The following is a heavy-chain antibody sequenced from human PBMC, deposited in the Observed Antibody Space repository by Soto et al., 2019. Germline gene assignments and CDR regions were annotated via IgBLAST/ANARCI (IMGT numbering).Heavy chain of an antibody. CDR2: IYSGGST. Sequence: EVQLVESGGGLIQPGGSLRLSCAASGFTVSSNYMSWVRQAPGKGLEWVSVIYSGGSTYYAASVKGRYTISRDNSKNTLYLQVNSLRAEDTAVHYCARDYGSGLFDHWGQGTLVTVSS. CDR1: GFTVSSNY. J-gene: IGHJ4*02. D-gene: IGHD3-10*01. CDR3: ARDYGSGLFDH. V-gene: IGHV3-53*01.